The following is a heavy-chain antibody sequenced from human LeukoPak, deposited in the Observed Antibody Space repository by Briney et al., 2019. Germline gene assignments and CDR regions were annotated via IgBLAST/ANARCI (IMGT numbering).Heavy chain of an antibody. Sequence: GGSLRLSCAASGFTFSSYSMNWVRQAPGKGLEWVSSISSSSSSYSYTYYADSVKGRFTISRDNAKNSLLLQMDSLRAEDTAVYYCARSMVRGVIPYFDYWGRGTLVTVSS. CDR3: ARSMVRGVIPYFDY. CDR1: GFTFSSYS. CDR2: ISSSSSSYSYT. J-gene: IGHJ4*02. V-gene: IGHV3-21*04. D-gene: IGHD3-10*01.